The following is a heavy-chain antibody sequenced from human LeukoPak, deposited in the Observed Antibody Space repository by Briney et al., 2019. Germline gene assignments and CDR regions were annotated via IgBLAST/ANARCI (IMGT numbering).Heavy chain of an antibody. D-gene: IGHD5-18*01. CDR3: ASSGDTAMVTGNWFDP. Sequence: SETLSLTCIVSGGSISSSSYYWGWIRQPPGKGLEWIGSIYYSGSTYYNPSLKSRVTISVDTSKNQFSLKLSSVTAADTAVYYCASSGDTAMVTGNWFDPWGQGTLVTVSS. V-gene: IGHV4-39*01. CDR1: GGSISSSSYY. J-gene: IGHJ5*02. CDR2: IYYSGST.